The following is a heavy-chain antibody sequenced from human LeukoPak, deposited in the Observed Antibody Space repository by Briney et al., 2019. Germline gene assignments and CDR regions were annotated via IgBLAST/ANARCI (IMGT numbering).Heavy chain of an antibody. D-gene: IGHD2-2*01. CDR2: IYSGGST. J-gene: IGHJ6*03. CDR3: ARAVSSTSFYYYYYYMDV. V-gene: IGHV3-53*01. Sequence: GGSLRLSCAASGFTVSSNYMSWVRQAPGKGLEWVSVIYSGGSTYYADSVKGRFTISRDNSKNTLYLQMNSLRAEDTAVYYCARAVSSTSFYYYYYYMDVWGKGTTVTVSS. CDR1: GFTVSSNY.